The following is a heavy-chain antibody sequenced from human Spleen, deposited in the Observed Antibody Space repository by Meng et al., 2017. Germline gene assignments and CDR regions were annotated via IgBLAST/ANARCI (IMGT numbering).Heavy chain of an antibody. J-gene: IGHJ4*02. Sequence: SVMVSCEASEGTFNIYAINWVRQAPRQGLEWMGAIIPIFGTANYAQKFQDRVTITADKSTSTAYMELSSLRSEDTAVYYCARGGYTYGYEYYFDYWGQGTLVTVSS. CDR3: ARGGYTYGYEYYFDY. CDR2: IIPIFGTA. V-gene: IGHV1-69*06. D-gene: IGHD5-18*01. CDR1: EGTFNIYA.